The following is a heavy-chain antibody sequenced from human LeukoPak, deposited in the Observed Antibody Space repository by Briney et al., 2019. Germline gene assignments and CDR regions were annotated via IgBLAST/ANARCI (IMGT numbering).Heavy chain of an antibody. D-gene: IGHD2-2*01. J-gene: IGHJ4*02. Sequence: SETLSLTCTVSGGSTSGYYWSWIRQPPGKGLEWIGYIYTSGNTNFNPSLKSRVTISVDTSKNQFSLKLSSVTATDTAVYYCARQSCSSTACWSLLDYWGQGTLVTVSS. V-gene: IGHV4-4*09. CDR3: ARQSCSSTACWSLLDY. CDR2: IYTSGNT. CDR1: GGSTSGYY.